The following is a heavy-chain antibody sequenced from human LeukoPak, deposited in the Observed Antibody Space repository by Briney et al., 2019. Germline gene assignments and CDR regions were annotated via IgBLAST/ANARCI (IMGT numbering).Heavy chain of an antibody. CDR1: GGSISSGSYY. V-gene: IGHV4-61*02. Sequence: SETLSLTCTVSGGSISSGSYYWSWIRQPAGKGLEWIGRIYTSGSTNYNPSLKSRVTISVDTSKNQFSLKLSSVTAADTAVYYCARAGYDILTGYPYYFDYWGQGTLVTVSS. CDR3: ARAGYDILTGYPYYFDY. J-gene: IGHJ4*02. CDR2: IYTSGST. D-gene: IGHD3-9*01.